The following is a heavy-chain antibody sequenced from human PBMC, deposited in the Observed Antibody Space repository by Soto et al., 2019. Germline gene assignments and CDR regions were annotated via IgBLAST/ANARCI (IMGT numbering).Heavy chain of an antibody. CDR2: ISTDGGST. D-gene: IGHD3-16*01. V-gene: IGHV3-64D*06. J-gene: IGHJ6*02. CDR3: VKTRIAVGELMGYYYGVDV. Sequence: PGGSLRLSCSASGFTFSDFAMHWGRQAPGKGLEYVSAISTDGGSTYSVDSVRGRFTISRDNSKNTLYLQMTSLRPDDTGVYYWVKTRIAVGELMGYYYGVDVWGLGAKVPVSS. CDR1: GFTFSDFA.